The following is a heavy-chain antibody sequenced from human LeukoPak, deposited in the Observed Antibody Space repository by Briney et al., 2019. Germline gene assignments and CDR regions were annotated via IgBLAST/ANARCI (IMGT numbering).Heavy chain of an antibody. D-gene: IGHD2-15*01. CDR3: ARYCSGTDYYYYYMDV. Sequence: SETLSLTRTVSGGPISSGYYYWSWIRHPPGKALEWIGYLYYSGSTYYNPSLKSRITISVDTSKNQFSLKLSSVIAADTAVYYCARYCSGTDYYYYYMDVWGKGTTVTVSS. V-gene: IGHV4-30-4*08. CDR2: LYYSGST. CDR1: GGPISSGYYY. J-gene: IGHJ6*03.